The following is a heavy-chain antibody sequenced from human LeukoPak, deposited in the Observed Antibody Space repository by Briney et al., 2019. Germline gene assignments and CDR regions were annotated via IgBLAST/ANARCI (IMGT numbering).Heavy chain of an antibody. CDR2: ISSSSSTI. CDR1: GFTFSSYS. D-gene: IGHD3-3*01. J-gene: IGHJ3*02. CDR3: ARAFRVFWSGYGRDHAFDI. V-gene: IGHV3-48*01. Sequence: GGSLRLSCAASGFTFSSYSMSWVRQAPGKGLEWVSYISSSSSTIYYADSVKGRFTISRDNAKNSLYLQMNSLRAEDTAVYYCARAFRVFWSGYGRDHAFDIWGQGTMVTVSS.